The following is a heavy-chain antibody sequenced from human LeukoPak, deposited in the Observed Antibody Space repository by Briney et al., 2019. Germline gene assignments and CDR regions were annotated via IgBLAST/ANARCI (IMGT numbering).Heavy chain of an antibody. CDR2: IYYSGST. Sequence: KPSETLSLTCTVSGGSISSYYWSWIRQPPGKGLEWIGYIYYSGSTNYNPSLKSRVAISVDTSNNQFALKLSSVTAADTAVYYGARRLNSSGWKRHNWFDPWGQGTLVTVSS. J-gene: IGHJ5*02. CDR3: ARRLNSSGWKRHNWFDP. CDR1: GGSISSYY. V-gene: IGHV4-59*08. D-gene: IGHD6-19*01.